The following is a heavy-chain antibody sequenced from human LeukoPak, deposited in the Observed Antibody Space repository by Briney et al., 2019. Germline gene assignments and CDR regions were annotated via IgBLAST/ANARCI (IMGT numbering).Heavy chain of an antibody. CDR3: ARVPQGYYDSRGYYFDY. Sequence: PSQTLSHTCTVSGGSISSGDYYWSWIRQPPGKGLEWIGYIYYSGSTYYNPSLKSRVTISVDTSKNQFSLKLSSVTAADTAVYYCARVPQGYYDSRGYYFDYWGQGTLVTVSS. CDR1: GGSISSGDYY. D-gene: IGHD3-22*01. CDR2: IYYSGST. J-gene: IGHJ4*02. V-gene: IGHV4-30-4*01.